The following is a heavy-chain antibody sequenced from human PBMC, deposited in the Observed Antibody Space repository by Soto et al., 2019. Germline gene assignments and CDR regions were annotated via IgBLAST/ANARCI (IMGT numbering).Heavy chain of an antibody. CDR3: ARSSRILWFGEPYFDY. CDR1: GGSFSGYY. Sequence: SETLSLTCAVYGGSFSGYYWSWIRQPPGKGLEWIGEINHSGSTNYNPSLKSRVTISVDTSKNQFSLKLSPVTAADTAVYYCARSSRILWFGEPYFDYWGQGTLVTVSS. CDR2: INHSGST. V-gene: IGHV4-34*01. J-gene: IGHJ4*02. D-gene: IGHD3-10*01.